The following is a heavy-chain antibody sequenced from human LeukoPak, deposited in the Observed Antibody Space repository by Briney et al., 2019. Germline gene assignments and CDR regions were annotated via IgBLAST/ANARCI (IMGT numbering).Heavy chain of an antibody. D-gene: IGHD6-13*01. CDR2: MNPNSGNT. V-gene: IGHV1-8*01. Sequence: ASVKVSCKASGYTFTSYDINWVRQATGQGLEWMGWMNPNSGNTGYAQKFQGRVTMTRNTSISTAYMELSSLRSEGTAVYYCASSIAAAGTYDYWGQGTLVTVSS. J-gene: IGHJ4*02. CDR1: GYTFTSYD. CDR3: ASSIAAAGTYDY.